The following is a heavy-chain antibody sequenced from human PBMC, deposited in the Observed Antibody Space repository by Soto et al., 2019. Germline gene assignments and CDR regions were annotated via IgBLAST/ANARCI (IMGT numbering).Heavy chain of an antibody. D-gene: IGHD5-18*01. CDR2: IWYDGSNK. V-gene: IGHV3-33*01. Sequence: QVQLVESGGGVVQPGRSLRLSCAASGFTFSSYGMHWVRQAPGKGLEWVAVIWYDGSNKYYADSVKGRFTISRDNSKNPLYLQMNSLRAEDTAVYYCARELRGYSYFAYYGMDVWGQGTTVTVSS. J-gene: IGHJ6*02. CDR3: ARELRGYSYFAYYGMDV. CDR1: GFTFSSYG.